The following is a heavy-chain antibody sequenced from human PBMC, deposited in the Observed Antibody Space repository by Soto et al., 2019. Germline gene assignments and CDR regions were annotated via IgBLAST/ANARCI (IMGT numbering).Heavy chain of an antibody. Sequence: QVQLVQSGAEVKKPGSSVKVSCKASGGTFNTYTISWVRQAPGQGLEWMGRIIPILDIANYAQKYQGRVTLNADKHTSRPYKELGSPRPEDRAVYDCARDMCTNGTVSRCMDVWGQGTTVTVSS. CDR1: GGTFNTYT. J-gene: IGHJ6*02. V-gene: IGHV1-69*02. D-gene: IGHD1-1*01. CDR3: ARDMCTNGTVSRCMDV. CDR2: IIPILDIA.